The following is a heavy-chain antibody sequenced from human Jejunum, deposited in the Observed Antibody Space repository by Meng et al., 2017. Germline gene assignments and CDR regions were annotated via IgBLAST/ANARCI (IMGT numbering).Heavy chain of an antibody. V-gene: IGHV4-4*02. J-gene: IGHJ4*02. CDR1: GDSISTNW. Sequence: QGQLEESGPGLLKPSGTLSLTCDFSGDSISTNWWNWVRQPPGKGLEWIGEIYHSGAFNYNPSLRRRVTISVDKSKNQVSLKLDSLTAADTAVYYCARGAIGTRPFDYWGQGTLVTVSS. D-gene: IGHD2-21*01. CDR3: ARGAIGTRPFDY. CDR2: IYHSGAF.